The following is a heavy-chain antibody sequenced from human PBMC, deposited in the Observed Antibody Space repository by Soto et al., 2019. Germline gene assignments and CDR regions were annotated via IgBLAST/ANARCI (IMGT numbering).Heavy chain of an antibody. V-gene: IGHV3-30-3*01. J-gene: IGHJ4*02. CDR1: GFTFSSYA. CDR3: ASTHSGRRTIDY. CDR2: ISYDGSNK. Sequence: VQLVESGGGVVQPGRSLRLSCAASGFTFSSYAMHWVRQAPGKGLEWVAVISYDGSNKYYADSVKGRFTISRDNSKNTLYLQMNSLRAEDTAVYYCASTHSGRRTIDYWGQGTLVTVSS. D-gene: IGHD5-12*01.